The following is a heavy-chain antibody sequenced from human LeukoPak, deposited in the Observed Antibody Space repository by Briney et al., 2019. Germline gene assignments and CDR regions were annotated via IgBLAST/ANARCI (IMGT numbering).Heavy chain of an antibody. Sequence: YIYSSGSTYYNPSLKSRVTISVDTSKNQFSLKLSSVTAADTAVYYCARTDYYDSLPLFDYWGQGTLVTVSS. V-gene: IGHV4-31*02. J-gene: IGHJ4*02. CDR2: IYSSGST. D-gene: IGHD3-22*01. CDR3: ARTDYYDSLPLFDY.